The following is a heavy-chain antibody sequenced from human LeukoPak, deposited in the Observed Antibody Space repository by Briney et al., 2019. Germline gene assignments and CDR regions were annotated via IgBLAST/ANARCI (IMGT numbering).Heavy chain of an antibody. D-gene: IGHD4-17*01. CDR1: GYTFTSYG. J-gene: IGHJ2*01. CDR2: ISAYNGNT. V-gene: IGHV1-18*01. CDR3: ARESTVTNRYWYFDL. Sequence: GASVKVSCKASGYTFTSYGISWVRQAPGQGLEWMGWISAYNGNTNYAQKLQGRVTMTTDTSTSTAYMELRSLRSDDTAVYYCARESTVTNRYWYFDLWGRGTLVTVSS.